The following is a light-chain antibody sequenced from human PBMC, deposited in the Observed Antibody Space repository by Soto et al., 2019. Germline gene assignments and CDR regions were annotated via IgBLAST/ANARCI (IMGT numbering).Light chain of an antibody. V-gene: IGKV1-39*01. CDR2: AAS. CDR1: QPIGIY. CDR3: QQSYSNLLLT. J-gene: IGKJ4*01. Sequence: DIPMTQSPSSLSASVGDRLTITCRASQPIGIYLNWYQHKPGRAPKLLIYAASSLQSGVPSRFSGSGSGTDFSLSISSLQPADFANYYCQQSYSNLLLTFGGGTAVEIK.